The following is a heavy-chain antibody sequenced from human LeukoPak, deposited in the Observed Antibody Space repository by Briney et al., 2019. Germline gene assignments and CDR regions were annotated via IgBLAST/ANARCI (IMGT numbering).Heavy chain of an antibody. CDR2: ISGSGGST. CDR3: AKVKGYDSSGYYSFFDY. J-gene: IGHJ4*02. Sequence: PGGSLRLSCAASGLTFSSYAMSWVRQAPGKGLEWVSGISGSGGSTYYADSVKGRFTISRDNSKNTLYLQMNSLRAEDTAVYYCAKVKGYDSSGYYSFFDYWGQGTLVTVSS. D-gene: IGHD3-22*01. CDR1: GLTFSSYA. V-gene: IGHV3-23*01.